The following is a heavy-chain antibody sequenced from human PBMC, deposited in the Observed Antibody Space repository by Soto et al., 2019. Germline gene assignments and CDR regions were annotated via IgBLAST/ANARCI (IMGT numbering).Heavy chain of an antibody. CDR3: AKRGFPRICYYYGMDV. Sequence: GGSLRLSCAASGFTFSSYAMSWVRQAPGKGLEWISAISGSGGSTYYADSVKGRFTISRDNSKNTLYLQMNSLRAEDTAVYYCAKRGFPRICYYYGMDVWGQGTTVTVSS. V-gene: IGHV3-23*01. CDR2: ISGSGGST. CDR1: GFTFSSYA. D-gene: IGHD3-10*01. J-gene: IGHJ6*02.